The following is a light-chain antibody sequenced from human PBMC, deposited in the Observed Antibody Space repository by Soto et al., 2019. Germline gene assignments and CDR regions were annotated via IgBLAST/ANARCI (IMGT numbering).Light chain of an antibody. J-gene: IGKJ2*01. CDR2: WAS. Sequence: DIVMTQSPDSLAVSLGERATINCKSSQSVLYSSNNKTYLAWYQQRPGQPPKLLIYWASTRESGVPDRFSGAGYGTDFTITITSLQAEDVAVYYCQHYESTPPTFGQGTKLEIK. CDR1: QSVLYSSNNKTY. V-gene: IGKV4-1*01. CDR3: QHYESTPPT.